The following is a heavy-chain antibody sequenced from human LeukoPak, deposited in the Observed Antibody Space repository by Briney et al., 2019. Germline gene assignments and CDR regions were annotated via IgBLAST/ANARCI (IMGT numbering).Heavy chain of an antibody. J-gene: IGHJ4*02. CDR1: GGSISSYY. Sequence: SGTLSLTCTVSGGSISSYYWSWIRQPPGKGLEWIGYIYYSGSTNYNPSLKSRVTISVDTSKNQFSLKLSSVTAADTAVYYCARRVAGYGDYVIFDYWGQGTLVTVSS. V-gene: IGHV4-59*08. CDR3: ARRVAGYGDYVIFDY. CDR2: IYYSGST. D-gene: IGHD4-17*01.